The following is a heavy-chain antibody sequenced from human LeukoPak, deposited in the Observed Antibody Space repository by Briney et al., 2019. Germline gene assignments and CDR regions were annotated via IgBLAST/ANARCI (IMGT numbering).Heavy chain of an antibody. CDR3: AREGVAYYDFWSGYHYYFDY. J-gene: IGHJ4*02. Sequence: GGSLRLSCAASGFTVSSNHMSWVRQAPGKGLEWVSVIYSGGSTDYADSVKGRFTISRDNLKNTLYLQMNTLRAEDTAVYYCAREGVAYYDFWSGYHYYFDYWGQGTLVTVSS. D-gene: IGHD3-3*01. CDR1: GFTVSSNH. V-gene: IGHV3-53*01. CDR2: IYSGGST.